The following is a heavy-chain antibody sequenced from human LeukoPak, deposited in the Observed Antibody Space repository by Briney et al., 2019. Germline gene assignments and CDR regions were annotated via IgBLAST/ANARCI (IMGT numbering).Heavy chain of an antibody. CDR3: ARGDSSSWYRAEYFQH. V-gene: IGHV5-51*01. D-gene: IGHD6-13*01. CDR1: GYSFTSYW. J-gene: IGHJ1*01. CDR2: IYPGDSDT. Sequence: GESLKISCKGSGYSFTSYWIGWVRQMPGKGLEWMGIIYPGDSDTRYSPSFQGQVTISADKSINTAYLQWSSLKASDTAMYYCARGDSSSWYRAEYFQHWGQGTLVTVSS.